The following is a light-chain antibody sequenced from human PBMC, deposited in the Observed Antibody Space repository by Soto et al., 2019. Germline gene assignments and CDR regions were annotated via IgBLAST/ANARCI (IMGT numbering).Light chain of an antibody. CDR1: QSLLHRDGKTY. Sequence: IVMTQTPLSLSVTPGQPASISCESSQSLLHRDGKTYLHWYLQKPGQPTQLLIYEVSNRFSVVAGRSSGSGAATYSPLKSSRVEDDDVVFYYCLQSIRRLTFGQGTRLEIE. CDR3: LQSIRRLT. V-gene: IGKV2D-29*01. J-gene: IGKJ5*01. CDR2: EVS.